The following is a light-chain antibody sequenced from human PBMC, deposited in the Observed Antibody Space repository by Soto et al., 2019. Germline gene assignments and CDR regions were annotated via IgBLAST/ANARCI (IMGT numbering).Light chain of an antibody. CDR2: DAS. CDR3: QQYNSYWT. CDR1: QSISSW. Sequence: DIQMTQSPSTLSASVVDRVTIPCRASQSISSWLAWYQQKPGKAPKLLIYDASSLESGVPSRFSGSGSGTEFTLTISSLQPDDFATYYCQQYNSYWTFGQGTKVDIK. V-gene: IGKV1-5*01. J-gene: IGKJ1*01.